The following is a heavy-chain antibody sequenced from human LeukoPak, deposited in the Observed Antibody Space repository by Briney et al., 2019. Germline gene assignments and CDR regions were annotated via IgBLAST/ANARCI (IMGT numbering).Heavy chain of an antibody. D-gene: IGHD1-26*01. CDR3: AKIPLGLVGATTEVDY. CDR1: RFTFSTYG. J-gene: IGHJ4*02. V-gene: IGHV3-30*02. Sequence: PGGSLRLSCAASRFTFSTYGMHWVRQAPGKGLEWVAFIRHDGSKTYYADSVKGRFTISRDNSKNTLYLQMNSLRAEDTAVYYCAKIPLGLVGATTEVDYWGQGTLVTVSS. CDR2: IRHDGSKT.